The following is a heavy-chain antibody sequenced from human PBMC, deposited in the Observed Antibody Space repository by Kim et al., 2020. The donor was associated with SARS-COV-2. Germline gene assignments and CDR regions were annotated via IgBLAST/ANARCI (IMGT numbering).Heavy chain of an antibody. CDR2: MNPNSGNT. J-gene: IGHJ4*02. CDR3: ARGPXXGDYRVFDY. D-gene: IGHD4-17*01. CDR1: GYTFTSYD. V-gene: IGHV1-8*01. Sequence: ASVKVSCKASGYTFTSYDINWVRQATGQGLEWMGWMNPNSGNTGYAQKFQGRVTMTRNSSISTAYMELSSLRSEDTAVYYCARGPXXGDYRVFDYWGQGTXVTVSS.